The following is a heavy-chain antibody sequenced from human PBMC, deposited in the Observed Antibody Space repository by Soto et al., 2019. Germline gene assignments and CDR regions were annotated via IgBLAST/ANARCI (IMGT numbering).Heavy chain of an antibody. V-gene: IGHV1-69*01. CDR2: IIPVFGTT. Sequence: QVHLVQSGAEVKKAGSSVKVSCKAPGGTFKNNGISWVRQAPGQRLEWMGGIIPVFGTTNYAQKFQGRLTITADDSTSTVYMELSRLRYDDTAVYYCARENGVAVATILYYFDYWGQGTLVTVSS. CDR3: ARENGVAVATILYYFDY. J-gene: IGHJ4*02. CDR1: GGTFKNNG. D-gene: IGHD6-19*01.